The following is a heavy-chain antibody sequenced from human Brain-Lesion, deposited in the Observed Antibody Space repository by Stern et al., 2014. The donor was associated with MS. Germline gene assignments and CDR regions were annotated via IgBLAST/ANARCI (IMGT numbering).Heavy chain of an antibody. Sequence: QVQLVESGPGLVKPSETLSLTCTVAGGSVSSTSYAWAWIRQPPGKGLEWIGPIYYSGNTYYSPSLKSRLTLSLDTSKNHFSLHLGSVTAADTAVYYCAGEEDIRYCSGGSCTGNWFDPWGQGTLVTVSS. J-gene: IGHJ5*02. V-gene: IGHV4-39*02. CDR2: IYYSGNT. CDR1: GGSVSSTSYA. D-gene: IGHD2-15*01. CDR3: AGEEDIRYCSGGSCTGNWFDP.